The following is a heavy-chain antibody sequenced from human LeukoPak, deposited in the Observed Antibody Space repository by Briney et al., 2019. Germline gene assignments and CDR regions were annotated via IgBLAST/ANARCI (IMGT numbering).Heavy chain of an antibody. J-gene: IGHJ4*02. V-gene: IGHV4-4*07. CDR1: GGSLSNYY. D-gene: IGHD4-17*01. CDR2: IHTSGTT. CDR3: ARADYGDYVGRD. Sequence: SETLSLTCTVSGGSLSNYYWSWIRQSAGKGLEWIGRIHTSGTTNYKSSLQSRVTMSVDTSKNQFSLKLSSVTAADTAVYYCARADYGDYVGRDWGQGTLVTVSS.